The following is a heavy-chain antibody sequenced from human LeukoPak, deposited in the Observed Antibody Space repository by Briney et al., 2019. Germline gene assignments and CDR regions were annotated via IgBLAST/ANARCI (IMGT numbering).Heavy chain of an antibody. CDR3: ARDSGSYYGKIPGDYFDY. CDR2: IIPIFGTA. J-gene: IGHJ4*02. CDR1: GYTFTSYD. V-gene: IGHV1-69*13. Sequence: SVKVSCKASGYTFTSYDINWVRQAPGQGLEWMGGIIPIFGTANYAQKFQGRVTITADESTSAAYMELSSLRSEDTAVYYCARDSGSYYGKIPGDYFDYWGQGTLVTVSS. D-gene: IGHD1-26*01.